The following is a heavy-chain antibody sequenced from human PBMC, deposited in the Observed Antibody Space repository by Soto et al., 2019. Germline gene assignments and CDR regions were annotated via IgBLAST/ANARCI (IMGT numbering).Heavy chain of an antibody. J-gene: IGHJ1*01. D-gene: IGHD3-22*01. CDR3: ARGRDYDSSGYYQTRYFQH. CDR1: GGTFSSYA. V-gene: IGHV1-69*12. Sequence: QVQLVQSGAEVKKPGSLVKVSCKASGGTFSSYAISWVRQAPGQGLEWMGGIIPIFGTANYAQKFQGRVTITADESTSTAYMELSSLRSEDTAVYYCARGRDYDSSGYYQTRYFQHWGQGTLVTVSS. CDR2: IIPIFGTA.